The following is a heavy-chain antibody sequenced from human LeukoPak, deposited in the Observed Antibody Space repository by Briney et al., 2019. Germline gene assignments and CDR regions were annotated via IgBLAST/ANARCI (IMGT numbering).Heavy chain of an antibody. CDR1: GFTFSSYW. V-gene: IGHV3-49*04. D-gene: IGHD2-15*01. J-gene: IGHJ4*02. Sequence: GGSLRLSCAASGFTFSSYWMSWVRQAPGKGLEWVGFIRSKNYGGTTEDAASVKGRFTISRDDSKSIAYLQMNSLKTEDTAVYYCIRGGANTPFDYWGQGTLVTVSS. CDR3: IRGGANTPFDY. CDR2: IRSKNYGGTT.